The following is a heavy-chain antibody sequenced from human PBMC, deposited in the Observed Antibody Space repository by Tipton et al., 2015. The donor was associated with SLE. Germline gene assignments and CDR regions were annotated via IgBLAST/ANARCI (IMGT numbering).Heavy chain of an antibody. CDR1: GYTFIAYF. J-gene: IGHJ4*02. D-gene: IGHD1-26*01. V-gene: IGHV1-2*06. CDR2: INPNSGGT. CDR3: ARVELRSWAFDS. Sequence: VQLVQSGAEVKKPGASVRVSCKASGYTFIAYFMHWVRQAPGQGLEWMGRINPNSGGTNDAQTFQGRVTMTRDTSITTAYMELSSLRSEDAAVYYCARVELRSWAFDSWGQGTPVTVSS.